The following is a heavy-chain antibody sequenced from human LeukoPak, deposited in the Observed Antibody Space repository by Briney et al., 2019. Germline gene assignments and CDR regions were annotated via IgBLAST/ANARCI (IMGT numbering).Heavy chain of an antibody. V-gene: IGHV4-39*07. CDR3: ARDFRRSYYCSGGSCYDYYYYMDV. CDR1: GGSISSSSYY. D-gene: IGHD2-15*01. J-gene: IGHJ6*03. Sequence: SETLSLTCTVSGGSISSSSYYWGWLRQPPGKGLEWIGSIYTSGSTHYNPSLKSRVTMSVDTSKNQFSLKLSAVTAADTAVYYCARDFRRSYYCSGGSCYDYYYYMDVWGEGTTVTVSS. CDR2: IYTSGST.